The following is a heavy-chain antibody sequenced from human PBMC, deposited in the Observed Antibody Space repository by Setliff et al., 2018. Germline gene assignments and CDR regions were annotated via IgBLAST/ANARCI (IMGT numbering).Heavy chain of an antibody. CDR3: TTGLTDYDSGGYLDQ. V-gene: IGHV3-7*01. Sequence: PGGSLRLSCTASGFTFGDYAMSWVRQAPGKGLEWVANIKQDGSEKYYVDSVKGRFTISRDNAKNSLYLQMNSLRAEDTAVYYCTTGLTDYDSGGYLDQWGQGTLVTVSS. J-gene: IGHJ5*02. D-gene: IGHD3-22*01. CDR2: IKQDGSEK. CDR1: GFTFGDYA.